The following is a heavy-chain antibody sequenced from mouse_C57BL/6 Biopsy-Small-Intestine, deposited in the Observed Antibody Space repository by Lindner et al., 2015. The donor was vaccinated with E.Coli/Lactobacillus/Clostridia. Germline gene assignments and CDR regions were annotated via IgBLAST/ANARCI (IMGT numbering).Heavy chain of an antibody. CDR1: GYTFTGYW. Sequence: VQLQESGAELVKPGASAKFSCKASGYTFTGYWIGWVKQRPGHGLEWIGENVPGSGSTNYNEKFKGKATFTAYTSSNTVYMQLSSLTTEDSAIYYCARRYGNSYYFDYWGQGTTLTVSS. CDR2: NVPGSGST. J-gene: IGHJ2*01. V-gene: IGHV1-9*01. D-gene: IGHD2-1*01. CDR3: ARRYGNSYYFDY.